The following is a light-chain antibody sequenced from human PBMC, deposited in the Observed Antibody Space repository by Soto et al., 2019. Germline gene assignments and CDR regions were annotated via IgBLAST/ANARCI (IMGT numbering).Light chain of an antibody. CDR3: CSYAGSSTHVV. CDR1: SSDVGSYNL. CDR2: EGS. J-gene: IGLJ2*01. Sequence: QPASVSGSPGQSITISCTGTSSDVGSYNLVSWYQQHPGKAPKLMIYEGSKRPSGVSNRFSGSKSGNTASLTISGLQAEDEADYYCCSYAGSSTHVVFGGGTKLTGL. V-gene: IGLV2-23*01.